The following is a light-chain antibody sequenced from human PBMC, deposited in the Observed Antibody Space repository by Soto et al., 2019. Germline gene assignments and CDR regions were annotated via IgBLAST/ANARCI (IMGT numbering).Light chain of an antibody. Sequence: QSVLTQPPSASGTPGQRVTISCSGSSSNIGANPINWYQQLPGTAPKLLIYNNDQRPSGVPDRFSASKSRTSASLAISGLQYEDEADYYCEAWDDSLYGAVLGGATKLTVL. CDR2: NND. V-gene: IGLV1-44*01. CDR1: SSNIGANP. J-gene: IGLJ2*01. CDR3: EAWDDSLYGAV.